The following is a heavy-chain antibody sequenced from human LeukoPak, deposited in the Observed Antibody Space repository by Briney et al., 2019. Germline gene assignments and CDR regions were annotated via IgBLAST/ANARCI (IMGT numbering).Heavy chain of an antibody. V-gene: IGHV3-23*01. Sequence: GASLRLSCVASGFTFSSYAMSWVRPAPRKGQECVSAICGSGGSTYYADSVKGRFTISRDNSKNTLYLQMNSMRAEDTAVYYCAKVSGRYYDILTGYYRIRFFDYWGQGTLVTVSS. CDR2: ICGSGGST. D-gene: IGHD3-9*01. CDR1: GFTFSSYA. CDR3: AKVSGRYYDILTGYYRIRFFDY. J-gene: IGHJ4*02.